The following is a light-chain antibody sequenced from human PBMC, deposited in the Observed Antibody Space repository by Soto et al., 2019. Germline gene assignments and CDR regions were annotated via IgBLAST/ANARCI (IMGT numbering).Light chain of an antibody. Sequence: QSALTQPPSASGSPGQSVTISCTGTSSDVGGYDYVSWYQQHPGKVPKLMIYEVNKRPSGVPDRFSGSKSGNTASLTVSGLQTEDEAYYYCSSYAVSDSLVFGGGTKVTVL. J-gene: IGLJ2*01. CDR3: SSYAVSDSLV. CDR1: SSDVGGYDY. CDR2: EVN. V-gene: IGLV2-8*01.